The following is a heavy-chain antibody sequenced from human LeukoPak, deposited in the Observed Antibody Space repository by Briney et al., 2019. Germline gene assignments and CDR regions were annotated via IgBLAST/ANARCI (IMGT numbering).Heavy chain of an antibody. V-gene: IGHV3-30*04. Sequence: GGSLRLSCAASGFIFSNYPMHCVRQAPGMGLEWVAVISPDGTNKYYADSVKGRFTVSRDNSKNTLYVQMSSLRAEDTAVYYCAREYASGSYRGYFDYWGQGTLVTVSS. CDR2: ISPDGTNK. CDR3: AREYASGSYRGYFDY. CDR1: GFIFSNYP. D-gene: IGHD3-10*01. J-gene: IGHJ4*02.